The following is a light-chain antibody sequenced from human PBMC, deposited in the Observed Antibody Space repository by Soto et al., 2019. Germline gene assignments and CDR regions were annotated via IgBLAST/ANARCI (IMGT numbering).Light chain of an antibody. CDR2: AAS. CDR1: QGISPY. Sequence: IQLTQSPSSLSASVGDRVTITCRASQGISPYLAWYQQNPGKAPKLLIYAASTLQSGVPSRFSGSGSGTEFTLTSSSLQPEDFATYSGHRLNNYPIPFGQGTRLEIK. J-gene: IGKJ5*01. CDR3: HRLNNYPIP. V-gene: IGKV1-9*01.